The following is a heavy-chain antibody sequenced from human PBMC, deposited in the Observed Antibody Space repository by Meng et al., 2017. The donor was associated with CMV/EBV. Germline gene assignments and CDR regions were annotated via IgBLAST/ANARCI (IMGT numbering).Heavy chain of an antibody. CDR3: ARGVVVVPAAIPNVVHSHFDY. J-gene: IGHJ4*02. D-gene: IGHD2-2*01. CDR2: ISSSSSTI. Sequence: GESLKISCVASGFTFSSYSMNWVRQAPGKGLEWVSYISSSSSTIYYADSVKGRFTISRDNAKNSLYLQMNSLRAEDTAVYYCARGVVVVPAAIPNVVHSHFDYWGQGTLVTVSS. V-gene: IGHV3-48*04. CDR1: GFTFSSYS.